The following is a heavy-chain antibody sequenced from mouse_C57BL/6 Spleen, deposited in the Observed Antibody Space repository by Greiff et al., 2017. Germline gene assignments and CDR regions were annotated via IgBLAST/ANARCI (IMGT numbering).Heavy chain of an antibody. D-gene: IGHD1-1*01. Sequence: VQLQQSGPGLVQPSQSLSITCTVSGFSLTSYGVHWVRQSPGKGLEWLGVIWSGGSTDYNAAFISRLSRSKDNYKSPVFFKMNSLQADYTAIYSCATLRGDFDYWGQGTTLTVSS. CDR1: GFSLTSYG. J-gene: IGHJ2*01. CDR2: IWSGGST. V-gene: IGHV2-2*01. CDR3: ATLRGDFDY.